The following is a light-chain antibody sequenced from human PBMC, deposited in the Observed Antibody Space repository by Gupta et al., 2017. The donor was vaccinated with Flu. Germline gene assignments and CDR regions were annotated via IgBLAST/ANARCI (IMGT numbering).Light chain of an antibody. CDR1: QDISNY. CDR3: QHYHSLPRT. CDR2: DAS. Sequence: EIQMTQSPTSLSASVGDGVTITCQTSQDISNYLNWYQQKPGKAPKLLLYDASNLETGVPSRFSGSGFGTNFTFTIPSLQPEDVANYYCQHYHSLPRTFGGGTKVEIK. V-gene: IGKV1-33*01. J-gene: IGKJ4*01.